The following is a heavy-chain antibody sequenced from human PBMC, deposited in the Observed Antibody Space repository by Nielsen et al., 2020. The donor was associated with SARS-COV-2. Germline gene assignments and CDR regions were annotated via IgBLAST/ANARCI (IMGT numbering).Heavy chain of an antibody. CDR1: GGSVSSNDW. D-gene: IGHD2-2*01. CDR3: ARGDLVVVPSPILGLGPFFYYFYLDV. Sequence: SETLSLTCAVSGGSVSSNDWWTWVRQSPGKVLELIGEVSHSGSINYNPSLQSRVTLSMDKSKRQVFLRLTSVSAADTAVYFCARGDLVVVPSPILGLGPFFYYFYLDVWGKGTTVIVSS. J-gene: IGHJ6*03. V-gene: IGHV4-4*02. CDR2: VSHSGSI.